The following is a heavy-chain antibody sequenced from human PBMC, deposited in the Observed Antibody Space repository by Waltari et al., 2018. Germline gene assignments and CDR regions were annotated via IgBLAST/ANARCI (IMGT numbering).Heavy chain of an antibody. CDR3: ARDRGAYGSGSYRWFDP. D-gene: IGHD3-10*01. V-gene: IGHV1-69*12. J-gene: IGHJ5*02. CDR1: GGTFSSYA. Sequence: QVQLVQSGAEVEKPGSSVKVSCKASGGTFSSYAISWVRQAPGQGLEWMGGIIPIFGTANYAQKFQGRVTITADESTSTAYMELSSLRSEDTAMYYCARDRGAYGSGSYRWFDPWGQGTLVTVSS. CDR2: IIPIFGTA.